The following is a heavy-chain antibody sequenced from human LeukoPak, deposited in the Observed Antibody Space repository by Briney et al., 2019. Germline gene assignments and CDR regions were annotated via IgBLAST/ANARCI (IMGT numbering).Heavy chain of an antibody. Sequence: RSSETLSLTCTVSGGSISSYYWSWIRQPAGKGLEWIGRIYTSGSTNYNPSLKSRVTMSVDTSKNQFSLKLSSVTAADTAVYYCARVGASYGTSFFYYYYMDVWGKGTTVTVSS. CDR3: ARVGASYGTSFFYYYYMDV. J-gene: IGHJ6*03. CDR2: IYTSGST. D-gene: IGHD5-18*01. V-gene: IGHV4-4*07. CDR1: GGSISSYY.